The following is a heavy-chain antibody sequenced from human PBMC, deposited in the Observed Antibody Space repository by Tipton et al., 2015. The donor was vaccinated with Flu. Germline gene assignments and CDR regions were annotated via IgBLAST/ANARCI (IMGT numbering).Heavy chain of an antibody. CDR1: GFTFSRYG. V-gene: IGHV3-23*01. CDR2: FSGSGGTT. CDR3: AKKSGVNWDAFDI. Sequence: SLRLSCAASGFTFSRYGMSWVRQAPGKGLEWVLGFSGSGGTTYFADSVKGRFTISRDYSKNMLFLQMNSLRAEDTAVYYCAKKSGVNWDAFDIWGQGTMVTVSS. J-gene: IGHJ3*02. D-gene: IGHD1-20*01.